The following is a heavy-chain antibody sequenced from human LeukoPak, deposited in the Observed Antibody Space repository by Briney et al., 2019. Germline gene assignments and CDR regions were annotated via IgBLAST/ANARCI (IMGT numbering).Heavy chain of an antibody. CDR3: ARGGGDGDYVDY. CDR2: FYYSGST. J-gene: IGHJ4*02. CDR1: GGSISSYY. D-gene: IGHD3-10*01. Sequence: SETLSLTCTVSGGSISSYYWSWIRQPPGKGLEWIGYFYYSGSTNYNPSLKSRVTISVDTSKNQFSLKLSSVTAADTAVYYCARGGGDGDYVDYWGQGTLVTVSS. V-gene: IGHV4-59*01.